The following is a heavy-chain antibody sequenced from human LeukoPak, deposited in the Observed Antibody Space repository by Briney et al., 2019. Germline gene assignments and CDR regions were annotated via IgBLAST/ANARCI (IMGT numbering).Heavy chain of an antibody. CDR1: GGTFSSYA. J-gene: IGHJ3*02. CDR2: IIPIFGTA. CDR3: ASELETPGDI. V-gene: IGHV1-69*13. D-gene: IGHD1-1*01. Sequence: ASVKVSCKASGGTFSSYAISWVRQAPGQGLEWMGGIIPIFGTANYAQKFQGRVTITADESTSTAYMELSSLRSEDTAVYYCASELETPGDIWGQGTMVTVPS.